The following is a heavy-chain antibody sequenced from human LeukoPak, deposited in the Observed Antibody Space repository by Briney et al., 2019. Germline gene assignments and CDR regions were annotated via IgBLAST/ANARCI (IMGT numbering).Heavy chain of an antibody. V-gene: IGHV4-30-2*01. CDR2: IYHSGST. CDR3: ARGDLWSGSVPAFDP. CDR1: GGSISSGGYS. J-gene: IGHJ5*02. Sequence: SETLSLTCAVSGGSISSGGYSWSWIRQPPGKGLEWIGYIYHSGSTYYNPSLKSRVTISVDRSKNQFSLKLSSVTAADTAVYYCARGDLWSGSVPAFDPWGQGTLVTVSS. D-gene: IGHD3-3*01.